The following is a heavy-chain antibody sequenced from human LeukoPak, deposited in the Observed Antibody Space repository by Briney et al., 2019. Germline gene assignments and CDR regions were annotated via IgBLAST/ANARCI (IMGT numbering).Heavy chain of an antibody. CDR3: VARPLTAPRAWFDP. D-gene: IGHD5-18*01. J-gene: IGHJ5*02. Sequence: SETLSLTCTVSGGSISGSHWGWIRQPQGQGLAWIMSLYSTGTTEYNASLKSRVAMSVDTSKNQLSLKLTSVTAADTAVYYCVARPLTAPRAWFDPWGQGLLVTVSA. V-gene: IGHV4-59*08. CDR1: GGSISGSH. CDR2: LYSTGTT.